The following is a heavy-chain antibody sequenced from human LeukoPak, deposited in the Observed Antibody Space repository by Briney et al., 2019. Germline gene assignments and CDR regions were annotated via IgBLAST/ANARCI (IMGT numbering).Heavy chain of an antibody. J-gene: IGHJ4*02. V-gene: IGHV3-23*01. CDR3: AKRPYSGGPLDY. CDR2: ISSSGDST. D-gene: IGHD6-19*01. Sequence: QPGGSLRLSCAASGFTFSDYYMSWIRQAPGKGLEWVSAISSSGDSTYYPDSVKGRFTISRDNSKNTLYLQMNSLRAEDTAVYYCAKRPYSGGPLDYWGQGTLVTVSS. CDR1: GFTFSDYY.